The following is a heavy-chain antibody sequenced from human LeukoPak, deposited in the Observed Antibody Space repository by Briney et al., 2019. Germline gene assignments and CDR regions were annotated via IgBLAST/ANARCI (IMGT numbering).Heavy chain of an antibody. CDR2: VYPGDSNV. Sequence: GESLKISCQGSGHSYISHWIAWVRQMPGKGLEWMGIVYPGDSNVRYSPSFQGQVTISADKSTSTSYLQWGSLKASDTAIYFCARHVGFCSSTSCYPFYDSWGQGTLVTVSS. CDR1: GHSYISHW. CDR3: ARHVGFCSSTSCYPFYDS. D-gene: IGHD2-2*01. V-gene: IGHV5-51*01. J-gene: IGHJ4*02.